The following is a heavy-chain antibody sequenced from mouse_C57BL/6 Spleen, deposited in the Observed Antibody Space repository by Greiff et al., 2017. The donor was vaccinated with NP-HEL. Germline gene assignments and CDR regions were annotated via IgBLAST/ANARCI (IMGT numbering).Heavy chain of an antibody. CDR1: GFSFNTYA. CDR3: VRPTIEDYAMDY. Sequence: GGGLVQPKGSLKLSCAASGFSFNTYAMNWVRQAPGKGLEWVARIRSKSNNYATYYADSVKDRFTISRDDSESMLYLQMNNLKTEDTAMYYCVRPTIEDYAMDYWGQGTSVTVSS. CDR2: IRSKSNNYAT. V-gene: IGHV10-1*01. D-gene: IGHD2-12*01. J-gene: IGHJ4*01.